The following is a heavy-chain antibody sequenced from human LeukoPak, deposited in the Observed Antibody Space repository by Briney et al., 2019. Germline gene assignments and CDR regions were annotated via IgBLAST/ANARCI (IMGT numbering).Heavy chain of an antibody. CDR2: NNPNSGVT. CDR1: GYTFTGYY. J-gene: IGHJ4*02. CDR3: ARPRYCNSGACSNNFDY. Sequence: ASVKVSCKASGYTFTGYYIHWVRQAPGQGLEWMGWNNPNSGVTHYAQKFQDRVTMTRDTSISTAYMELSSLTYDDTATYYCARPRYCNSGACSNNFDYWGQGTLVTVSS. V-gene: IGHV1-2*02. D-gene: IGHD2/OR15-2a*01.